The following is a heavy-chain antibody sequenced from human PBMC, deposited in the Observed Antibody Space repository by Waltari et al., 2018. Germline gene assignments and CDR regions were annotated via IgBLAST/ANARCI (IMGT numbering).Heavy chain of an antibody. J-gene: IGHJ4*02. CDR3: ARGGGVGRGFDY. CDR1: GFTFRSYA. Sequence: EVQLLESGGGLVQPGGSLRLSCAASGFTFRSYAMHWVRQAPGKGLEWVSFISGSGASTYYADSVKGRFAISRDNSKNTLFLQMISLRAEDTAVYYCARGGGVGRGFDYWGQGTLVTVSS. CDR2: ISGSGAST. V-gene: IGHV3-23*01. D-gene: IGHD1-26*01.